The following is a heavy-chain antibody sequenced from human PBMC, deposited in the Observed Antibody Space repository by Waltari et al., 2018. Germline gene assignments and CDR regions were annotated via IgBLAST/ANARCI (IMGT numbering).Heavy chain of an antibody. Sequence: QVQLVQSGAEVKKPGASVKVSCKASGYTFTSYGISWVRRAPGQGLEWMGWIRAYNGNTNYAQKLKGRVTMTTDTSTSTAYMELRSLGSYDTAVYYCARVLRGYKDGMDVWGQGTTVTVAS. V-gene: IGHV1-18*01. CDR3: ARVLRGYKDGMDV. J-gene: IGHJ6*02. CDR1: GYTFTSYG. CDR2: IRAYNGNT. D-gene: IGHD1-20*01.